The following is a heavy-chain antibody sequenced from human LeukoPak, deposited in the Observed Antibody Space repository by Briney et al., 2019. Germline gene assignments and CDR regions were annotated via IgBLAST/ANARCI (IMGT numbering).Heavy chain of an antibody. CDR2: IYSSGDT. Sequence: PGGSLRLSCAASGFTVSSKNMSWVRQTPGKGLQWVALIYSSGDTYTADSVKGRFTISRDNSENTLYLQMDSLRAEDTAVYYCATSYYFGSGSYGYLDYWGQGTLVTVSS. D-gene: IGHD3-10*01. J-gene: IGHJ4*02. V-gene: IGHV3-53*01. CDR3: ATSYYFGSGSYGYLDY. CDR1: GFTVSSKN.